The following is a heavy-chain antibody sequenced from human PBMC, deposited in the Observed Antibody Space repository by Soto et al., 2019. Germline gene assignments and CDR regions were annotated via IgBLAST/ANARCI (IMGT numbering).Heavy chain of an antibody. CDR2: ISYDGSNK. D-gene: IGHD2-2*01. CDR3: AKTNSRAVPAAIFYYGMDV. Sequence: QVQLVESGGGVVQPGRSLRLSCAASGFTFSGYGMHWVRQAPGKGLEWVAVISYDGSNKYYADSVKGRFTISRDNSKNTLYLQMNSLRAEDTAVYYCAKTNSRAVPAAIFYYGMDVWGQGTTVTVSS. J-gene: IGHJ6*02. CDR1: GFTFSGYG. V-gene: IGHV3-30*18.